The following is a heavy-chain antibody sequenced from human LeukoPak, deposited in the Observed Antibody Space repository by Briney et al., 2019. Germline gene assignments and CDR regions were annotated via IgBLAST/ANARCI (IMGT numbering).Heavy chain of an antibody. V-gene: IGHV3-11*01. CDR1: GFTFSDYY. Sequence: PGGSLRLSCAASGFTFSDYYMSWIRQAPGKGLEWVSYISNSGSTIYYADSVKGRFTISRDNAKNSLYLQMNSLRAEDTALYYCAKDGRDSSGYYSSDAFDTWGQGTMVTVSS. J-gene: IGHJ3*02. CDR2: ISNSGSTI. CDR3: AKDGRDSSGYYSSDAFDT. D-gene: IGHD3-22*01.